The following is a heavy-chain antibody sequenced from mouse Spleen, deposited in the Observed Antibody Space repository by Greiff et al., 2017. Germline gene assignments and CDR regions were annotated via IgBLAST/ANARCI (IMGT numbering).Heavy chain of an antibody. CDR3: TRSLYGSSPAWFAY. CDR1: GYTFTSYW. J-gene: IGHJ3*01. Sequence: EVQLQQSGTVLARPGASVKMSCKTSGYTFTSYWMNWVKQRPGQGLEWIGAIYPGNSDTSYNQKFKGKAKLTAVTSASTAYMELSSLTNEDSAVYYCTRSLYGSSPAWFAYWGQGTLVTVSA. CDR2: IYPGNSDT. D-gene: IGHD1-1*01. V-gene: IGHV1-5*01.